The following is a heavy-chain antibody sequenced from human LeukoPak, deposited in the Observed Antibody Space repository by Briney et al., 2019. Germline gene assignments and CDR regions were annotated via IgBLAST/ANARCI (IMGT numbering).Heavy chain of an antibody. CDR2: ISFDGSEK. J-gene: IGHJ4*02. Sequence: GGSLRLSCAASGFTFSSYGMHWVRQAPGKGLEWVAGISFDGSEKHFADSVKGRFTISRDNSKNTVYLQMNSLRDEDTAVYYCAKGGESRWLLYYHFAYWGQGTLVTVSS. D-gene: IGHD3-3*01. CDR3: AKGGESRWLLYYHFAY. V-gene: IGHV3-30*18. CDR1: GFTFSSYG.